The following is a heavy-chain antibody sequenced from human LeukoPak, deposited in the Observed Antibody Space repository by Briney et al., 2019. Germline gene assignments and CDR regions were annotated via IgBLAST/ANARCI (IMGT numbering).Heavy chain of an antibody. V-gene: IGHV4-61*01. Sequence: PSETLSLTCTVSGGSISSGSYYWSWIRQPPGKGLEWIGYIYYSGSTNYNPSLKSRVTISVDTSKNQFSLKLSSVTAADTAVYYCARVRVRGVIMAGFDPWGQGTLVTVSS. CDR1: GGSISSGSYY. J-gene: IGHJ5*02. CDR2: IYYSGST. CDR3: ARVRVRGVIMAGFDP. D-gene: IGHD3-10*01.